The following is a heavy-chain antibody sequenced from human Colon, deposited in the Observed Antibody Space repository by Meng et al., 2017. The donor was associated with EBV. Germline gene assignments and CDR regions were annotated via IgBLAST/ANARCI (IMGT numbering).Heavy chain of an antibody. V-gene: IGHV4-4*02. CDR2: IYHSGGT. D-gene: IGHD6-19*01. CDR1: GGSISISTW. Sequence: QMQLQESGPGVVKPSVTLSLTCAVSGGSISISTWWSWVRQPPGKGLEWIGEIYHSGGTNYNPSLRGRVTISLDKSKNQFSLTLRSVTAADTAVYYCARDPYATGWAGWGQGTLVTVSS. CDR3: ARDPYATGWAG. J-gene: IGHJ4*02.